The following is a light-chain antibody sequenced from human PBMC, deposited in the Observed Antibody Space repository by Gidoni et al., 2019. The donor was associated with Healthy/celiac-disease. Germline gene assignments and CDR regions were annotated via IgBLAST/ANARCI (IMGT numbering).Light chain of an antibody. CDR3: LQNNSYPLT. V-gene: IGKV1-17*01. Sequence: IHMTQSPSSLSASVGDRVTITCRASQCIRNDLVWYQQKPGKAPKRLIYAASSLQSGVPSRFSGSGSGTEFTLTISSLQPEDFATYYCLQNNSYPLTFGGGTKVEIK. CDR1: QCIRND. CDR2: AAS. J-gene: IGKJ4*01.